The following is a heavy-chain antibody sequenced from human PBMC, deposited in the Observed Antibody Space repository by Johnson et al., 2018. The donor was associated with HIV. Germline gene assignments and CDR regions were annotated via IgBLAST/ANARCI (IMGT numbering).Heavy chain of an antibody. D-gene: IGHD2-21*02. V-gene: IGHV3-72*01. Sequence: VQLVESGGGVVQPGRSLRLSCAASGFPFSTYAMHWVRQAPGKGLEWVGRTRNKANSYTTEYAASVKGRFTISRDDSKNSLYLQMNSLKTEDTAVYYCTTPAGVVTAIRATYDAFDIWGQGTMVTVSS. CDR3: TTPAGVVTAIRATYDAFDI. CDR1: GFPFSTYA. J-gene: IGHJ3*02. CDR2: TRNKANSYTT.